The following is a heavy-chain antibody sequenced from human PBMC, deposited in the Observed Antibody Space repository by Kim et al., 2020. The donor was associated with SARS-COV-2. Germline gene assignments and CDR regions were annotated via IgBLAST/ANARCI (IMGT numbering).Heavy chain of an antibody. D-gene: IGHD5-12*01. CDR2: TI. J-gene: IGHJ4*02. V-gene: IGHV3-48*04. Sequence: TISYADSVKGRFTISRDNAKNSLYLQMNSLRAEDTAVYYCARLYSGYDDYWGQGTLVTVSS. CDR3: ARLYSGYDDY.